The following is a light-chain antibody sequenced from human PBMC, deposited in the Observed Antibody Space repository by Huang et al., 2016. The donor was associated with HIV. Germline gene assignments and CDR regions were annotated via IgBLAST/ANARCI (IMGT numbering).Light chain of an antibody. V-gene: IGKV1-17*03. CDR1: QGINNN. Sequence: DIQMTQSPSAMSASVGDRVTITCRASQGINNNLAWFQQQRGKVPKRLIYAASTLQSGVPSRFSGSGSGTEFTFTISSLQPEDFATYYCLQYNNYPLTFGGGTKVEIK. CDR2: AAS. CDR3: LQYNNYPLT. J-gene: IGKJ4*01.